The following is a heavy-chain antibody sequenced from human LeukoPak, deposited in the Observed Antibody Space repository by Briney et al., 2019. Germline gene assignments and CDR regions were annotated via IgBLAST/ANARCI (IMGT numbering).Heavy chain of an antibody. D-gene: IGHD2-15*01. V-gene: IGHV3-30*18. CDR1: GFIFSSYG. J-gene: IGHJ6*02. CDR2: ISYDGSNK. CDR3: AKDGYCSGGSCYYYYYGMDV. Sequence: GGSLRLSCVASGFIFSSYGMHWVRQAPGKGLEWVAVISYDGSNKYYADSVKGRFTISRDNSKNTLYLQMNSLRAEDTAVYYCAKDGYCSGGSCYYYYYGMDVWGQGTTVTVSS.